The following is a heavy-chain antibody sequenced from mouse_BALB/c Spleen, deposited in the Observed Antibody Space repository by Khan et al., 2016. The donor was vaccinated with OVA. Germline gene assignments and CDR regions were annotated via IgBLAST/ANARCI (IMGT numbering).Heavy chain of an antibody. Sequence: QFQLVQSGPELKKPGETVKISCKASGYTFTNYGMNWVKQAPGKGLKWMGWLNTYTGEPTYADDFKGRSAFSLETSASTAYLQINNLKNEDTATXFCARMKPYWYFDVWGAGTTVTVSS. CDR3: ARMKPYWYFDV. J-gene: IGHJ1*01. V-gene: IGHV9-3-1*01. CDR2: LNTYTGEP. CDR1: GYTFTNYG.